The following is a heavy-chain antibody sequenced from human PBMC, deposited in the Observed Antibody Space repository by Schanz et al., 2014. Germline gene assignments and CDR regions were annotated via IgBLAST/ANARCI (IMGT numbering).Heavy chain of an antibody. J-gene: IGHJ4*02. Sequence: QVQLQESGPGLVKPSETLSLTCAVSGGSVRTYYWNWIRQSPEKGLEWIGRIYSNGISHYNPSLESRVTMSVDTSKNKFSLNLTPVTPADTAIYYCVRVKGEHSGHDYIVYWGQGIQVTVSP. CDR3: VRVKGEHSGHDYIVY. CDR2: IYSNGIS. CDR1: GGSVRTYY. V-gene: IGHV4-4*07. D-gene: IGHD5-12*01.